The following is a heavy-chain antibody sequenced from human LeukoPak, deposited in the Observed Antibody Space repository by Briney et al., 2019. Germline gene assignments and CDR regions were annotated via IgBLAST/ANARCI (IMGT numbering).Heavy chain of an antibody. J-gene: IGHJ5*02. CDR2: ISGSGSTI. Sequence: PGGSLRLSCVASGFTFSSYEMNWVRQAPGKGLEWVSHISGSGSTIYYADSVRGRFTISRDNAKNSLYLQMNSLKIEDTAIYYCARGSGYHLVSWGQGTLVTVSS. D-gene: IGHD5-12*01. V-gene: IGHV3-48*03. CDR3: ARGSGYHLVS. CDR1: GFTFSSYE.